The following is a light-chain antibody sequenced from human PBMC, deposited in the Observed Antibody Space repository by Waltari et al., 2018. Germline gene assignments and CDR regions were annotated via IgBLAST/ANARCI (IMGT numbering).Light chain of an antibody. V-gene: IGKV1-39*01. CDR2: AAS. Sequence: DLQMTQSPSSLSASVGDRVTLTCRASQSISSYVNWYQQKPGNAPKLLIYAASSLQRGVPSRFSGSGSGTDFTLTISSLQPEDFATYYCQQSYSTPRTFGGGTKVEIK. CDR3: QQSYSTPRT. CDR1: QSISSY. J-gene: IGKJ4*01.